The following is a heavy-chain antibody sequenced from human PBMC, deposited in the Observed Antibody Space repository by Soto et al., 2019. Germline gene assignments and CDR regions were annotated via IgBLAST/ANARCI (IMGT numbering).Heavy chain of an antibody. CDR2: IWYDGSNK. J-gene: IGHJ6*02. D-gene: IGHD6-19*01. V-gene: IGHV3-33*01. CDR1: GFTFSSYG. Sequence: GGSLRLSCAASGFTFSSYGMHWVRQAPGKGLEWVAVIWYDGSNKYYADSVKGRFTISRDNSKNTLYLQMNSLRAEDTAVYYCARDSSGWYRPYYYYGMDVWGQGTTGTVS. CDR3: ARDSSGWYRPYYYYGMDV.